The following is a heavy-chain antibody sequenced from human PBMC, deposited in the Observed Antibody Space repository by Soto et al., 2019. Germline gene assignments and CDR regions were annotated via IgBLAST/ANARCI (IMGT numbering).Heavy chain of an antibody. Sequence: TSETLSLTCDVSGDSISNSNWWGWIRQPPGKGLEWIGYTYYTGTIYSNPSLKSRVTMSVDTSRDQFSLKLNSVTAVDTAVYFCATALSRRSHALFEVWCQGTLVTVPS. J-gene: IGHJ4*01. D-gene: IGHD2-15*01. CDR1: GDSISNSNW. CDR2: TYYTGTI. CDR3: ATALSRRSHALFEV. V-gene: IGHV4-28*05.